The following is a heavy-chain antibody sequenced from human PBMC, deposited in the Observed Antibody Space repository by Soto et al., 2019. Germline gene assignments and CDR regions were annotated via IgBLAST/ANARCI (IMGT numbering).Heavy chain of an antibody. J-gene: IGHJ3*02. Sequence: PSETLYLTCTVSGGSISSYYWSWIRQPPGKGLEWIGYIYYSGSTNYNPSLKSRVTISVDTSKNQFSLKLSSVTAADTAVYYCARDKWGAVAGTRDAFDIWGQGTMVTVSS. V-gene: IGHV4-59*01. CDR1: GGSISSYY. CDR3: ARDKWGAVAGTRDAFDI. D-gene: IGHD6-19*01. CDR2: IYYSGST.